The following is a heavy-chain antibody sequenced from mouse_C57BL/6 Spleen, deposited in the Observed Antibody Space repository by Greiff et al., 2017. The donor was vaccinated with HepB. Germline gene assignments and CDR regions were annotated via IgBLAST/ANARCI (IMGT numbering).Heavy chain of an antibody. V-gene: IGHV1-82*01. CDR1: GYAFSSSW. J-gene: IGHJ4*01. D-gene: IGHD2-3*01. CDR2: IYPGDGDT. Sequence: QVQLKQSGPELVKPGASVKISCKASGYAFSSSWMNWVKQRPGKGLEWIGRIYPGDGDTNYNGKFKGKATLTADKSSSTAYMQLSSLTSEDSAVYFCARTGLGSYDGSHYYAMDYWGQGTSVTVSS. CDR3: ARTGLGSYDGSHYYAMDY.